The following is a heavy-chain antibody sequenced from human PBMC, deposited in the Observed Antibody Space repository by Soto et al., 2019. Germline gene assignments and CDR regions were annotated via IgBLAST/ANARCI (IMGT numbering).Heavy chain of an antibody. CDR1: GFTFSSYG. CDR3: AKFRGTNWFDP. Sequence: GGSLRLSCAVSGFTFSSYGMHWVRQAPGKGLEWVAVISYDGSNKYYADSVKGRFTISRDNSKNTLYLQMNSLRAEDTAVYYCAKFRGTNWFDPWGQGTLVTVS. CDR2: ISYDGSNK. V-gene: IGHV3-30*18. D-gene: IGHD1-1*01. J-gene: IGHJ5*02.